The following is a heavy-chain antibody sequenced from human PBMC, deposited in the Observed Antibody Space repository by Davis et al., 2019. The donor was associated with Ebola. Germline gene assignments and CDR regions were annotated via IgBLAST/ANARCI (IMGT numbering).Heavy chain of an antibody. V-gene: IGHV1-46*01. J-gene: IGHJ3*02. Sequence: ASVKVSCKASGYTFTGYYMHWVRQAPGQGLEWMGIINPGGGSTRYAQKFQGRVTMTRDMSTSTFYMELSSLRSEDTAVYFCARTSIVGTTTTASDIWGQGTMVTVSS. D-gene: IGHD1-26*01. CDR3: ARTSIVGTTTTASDI. CDR2: INPGGGST. CDR1: GYTFTGYY.